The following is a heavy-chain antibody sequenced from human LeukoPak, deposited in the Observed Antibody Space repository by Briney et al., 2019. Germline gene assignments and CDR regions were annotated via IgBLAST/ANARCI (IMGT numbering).Heavy chain of an antibody. D-gene: IGHD3-9*01. CDR3: VKGGLRSGYSFED. Sequence: GGSLRLSCAASGFTFNTHAISWVRQAPGKGLEWVAAVSDTGDLRYSANSVKCRFAISRDNSKNTAFLQMYSLRAEDTALYYCVKGGLRSGYSFEDWGQGTLVSVSS. V-gene: IGHV3-23*01. J-gene: IGHJ4*02. CDR1: GFTFNTHA. CDR2: VSDTGDLR.